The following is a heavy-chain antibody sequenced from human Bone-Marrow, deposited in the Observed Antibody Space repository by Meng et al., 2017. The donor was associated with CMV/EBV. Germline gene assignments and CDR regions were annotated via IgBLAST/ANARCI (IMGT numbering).Heavy chain of an antibody. CDR3: ARDFFPAGY. Sequence: GESLKISCAASGFTFSSYWMSWVRQAPGEGLEWVANIKQDGSEKYYVDSVKGRFTISRDNAKNSLYLQMNSLRAEDTAVYYCARDFFPAGYWGQGTLVTVSS. CDR1: GFTFSSYW. CDR2: IKQDGSEK. J-gene: IGHJ4*02. V-gene: IGHV3-7*01. D-gene: IGHD2/OR15-2a*01.